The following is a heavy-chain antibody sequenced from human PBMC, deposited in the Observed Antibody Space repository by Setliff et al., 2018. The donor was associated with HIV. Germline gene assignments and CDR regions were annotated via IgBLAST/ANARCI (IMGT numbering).Heavy chain of an antibody. J-gene: IGHJ2*01. CDR3: VGHYYDPLTGYYVWFFDV. Sequence: GGSLRLSCLASGFTFNNAWMSWVRQTPEKGLEWVGRISSKSDGGTTSYAAPVKDRFTISRDDSRNTLYLQMNSMKSDDTATYYCVGHYYDPLTGYYVWFFDVWGRGTLVTVSS. V-gene: IGHV3-15*05. CDR2: ISSKSDGGTT. D-gene: IGHD3-9*01. CDR1: GFTFNNAW.